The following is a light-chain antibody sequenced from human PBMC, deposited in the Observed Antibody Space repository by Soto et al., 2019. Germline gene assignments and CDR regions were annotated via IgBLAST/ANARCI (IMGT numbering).Light chain of an antibody. CDR1: SSDVGGYNY. Sequence: QSVLTQPPSASGSPGQSVTISCTGTSSDVGGYNYVSWYQQHPGKAPKLMIYEVSKRPSGVPDRFSGSKSGNTASLTVSGLQAGDEADYYCSSYAGSNYVFGTGTKVTVL. V-gene: IGLV2-8*01. J-gene: IGLJ1*01. CDR2: EVS. CDR3: SSYAGSNYV.